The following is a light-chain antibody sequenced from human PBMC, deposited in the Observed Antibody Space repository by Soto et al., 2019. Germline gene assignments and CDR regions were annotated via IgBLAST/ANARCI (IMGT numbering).Light chain of an antibody. Sequence: VVLTQSPGTLSLSPGETATLSCGASQRVSNNFLGWYQQKPGLPPRLLIYDATSRANGIPERFSGRGSGTRFTLTISRLEPEDFAVYYCQQYGSTPWTFGRGTTADIK. CDR2: DAT. CDR1: QRVSNNF. CDR3: QQYGSTPWT. V-gene: IGKV3D-20*01. J-gene: IGKJ1*01.